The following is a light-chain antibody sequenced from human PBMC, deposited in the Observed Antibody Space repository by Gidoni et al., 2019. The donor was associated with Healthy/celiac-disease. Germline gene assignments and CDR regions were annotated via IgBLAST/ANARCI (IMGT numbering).Light chain of an antibody. V-gene: IGKV3-20*01. CDR3: QQYGSSPL. J-gene: IGKJ1*01. CDR1: QSVSSSY. CDR2: GAS. Sequence: EILLTHSPGTLSLSPGERATLSCRASQSVSSSYLAWYQQKPGQAPRLLIYGASSRATGIPDRFSGSGSGTDFTLTISRLEPEDFAVYYCQQYGSSPLFGQGTKVEIK.